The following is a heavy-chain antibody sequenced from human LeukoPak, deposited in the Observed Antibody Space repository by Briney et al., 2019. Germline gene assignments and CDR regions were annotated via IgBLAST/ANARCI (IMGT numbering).Heavy chain of an antibody. CDR3: ARDGSGKGSGSYYFDY. J-gene: IGHJ4*02. CDR1: GFTFSSYG. D-gene: IGHD3-10*01. CDR2: ISYDGSNK. Sequence: PGRSLRLSCAASGFTFSSYGMHWVRQAPGKGLEWVAVISYDGSNKYYADSVKGRFTISRDNSKNTLYLQMNSLRAEDTAVYYCARDGSGKGSGSYYFDYWGQGTLVTVSS. V-gene: IGHV3-30*03.